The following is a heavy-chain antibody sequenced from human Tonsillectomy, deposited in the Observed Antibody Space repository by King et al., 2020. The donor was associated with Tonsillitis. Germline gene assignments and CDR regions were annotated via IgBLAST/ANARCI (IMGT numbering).Heavy chain of an antibody. V-gene: IGHV3-48*01. Sequence: VQLVESGGGLVQPGGSLRLSCAASGFTFSSYSMNWVRQAPGKGLEWVSYISSSSSTKYYADSVKGRFTISRDNAKNSLYLQMNSLRAEDTAVYYCARHYGDYGPFDYWGQGTLFTVSS. CDR3: ARHYGDYGPFDY. J-gene: IGHJ4*02. CDR2: ISSSSSTK. D-gene: IGHD4-17*01. CDR1: GFTFSSYS.